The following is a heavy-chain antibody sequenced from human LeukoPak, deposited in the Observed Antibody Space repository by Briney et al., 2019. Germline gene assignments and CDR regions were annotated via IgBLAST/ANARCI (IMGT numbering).Heavy chain of an antibody. Sequence: YPSETLSLTCAVYGGSFSGYYWSWIRQPPRKGLEWIGEINHSGSTNYNPSLKSRVTISVDTSKNQFSLKLSSVTAADTAVYYCARTLGAAGPDYWGQGTLVTVSS. J-gene: IGHJ4*02. D-gene: IGHD6-13*01. CDR3: ARTLGAAGPDY. CDR1: GGSFSGYY. CDR2: INHSGST. V-gene: IGHV4-34*09.